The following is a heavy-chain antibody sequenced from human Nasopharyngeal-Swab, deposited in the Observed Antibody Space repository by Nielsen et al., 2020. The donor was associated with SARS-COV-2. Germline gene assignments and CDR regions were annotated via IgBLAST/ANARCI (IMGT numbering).Heavy chain of an antibody. CDR2: IYYSGST. CDR1: GCSISSGGYY. CDR3: ARGFPLNYYGMDV. Sequence: TLSLTCIVSGCSISSGGYYWSWIRQHPGKGLEWIGYIYYSGSTYYNPSLKSRVTISVDTSKNQFSLKLSSVTAADTAVYYCARGFPLNYYGMDVWGQGTTVTVSS. V-gene: IGHV4-31*03. J-gene: IGHJ6*02.